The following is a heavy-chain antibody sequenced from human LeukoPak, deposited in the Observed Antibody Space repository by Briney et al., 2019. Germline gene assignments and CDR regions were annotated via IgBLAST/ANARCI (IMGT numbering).Heavy chain of an antibody. CDR2: IRYDGSNK. CDR1: GFTFSSYG. J-gene: IGHJ4*02. D-gene: IGHD6-19*01. V-gene: IGHV3-30*02. CDR3: ARRSYSSGWYDY. Sequence: GGSLRLSCAASGFTFSSYGMHWVRQAPGKGLEWVAFIRYDGSNKYYADSVKGRFTISRDNSKNTLYLQMNSLRSEDTAVYYCARRSYSSGWYDYWGQGTLVTVSS.